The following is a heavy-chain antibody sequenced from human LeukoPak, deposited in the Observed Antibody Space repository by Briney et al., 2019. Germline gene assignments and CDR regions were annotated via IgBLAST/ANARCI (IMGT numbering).Heavy chain of an antibody. Sequence: GRSLRLSCAASGFTFSSYAMHWVRQAPGKGLEWVAVISYDGSNKYYADSVKGRFTISRDNSKNTLYLQMNSLRAEDTAVYYCARDTAMARWGQGTLVIVSS. CDR1: GFTFSSYA. CDR3: ARDTAMAR. V-gene: IGHV3-30-3*01. D-gene: IGHD5-18*01. J-gene: IGHJ4*02. CDR2: ISYDGSNK.